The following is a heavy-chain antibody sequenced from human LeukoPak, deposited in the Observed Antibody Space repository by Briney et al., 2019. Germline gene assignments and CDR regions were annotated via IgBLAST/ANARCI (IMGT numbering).Heavy chain of an antibody. V-gene: IGHV4-34*01. CDR3: ARFGSNPPFNDY. CDR1: GGSFSGYY. Sequence: SETLSLTCAVYGGSFSGYYWSWIRQPPGKGLEWIGEINHSGSTNYNPSLKSRVTIPVDTSKNQFSLKLSSVTAADTAVYYCARFGSNPPFNDYWGQGTLVTVSS. CDR2: INHSGST. D-gene: IGHD4-4*01. J-gene: IGHJ4*02.